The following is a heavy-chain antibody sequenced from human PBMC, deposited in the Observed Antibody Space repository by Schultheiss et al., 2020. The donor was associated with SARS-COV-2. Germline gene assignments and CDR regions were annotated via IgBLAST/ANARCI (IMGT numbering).Heavy chain of an antibody. V-gene: IGHV3-7*03. Sequence: GGSLRLSCAASGFTFSSYWMSWVRQAPGKGLEWVANIKQDGSEKYYVDSVKGRFTISRDNAKNSLYLQMNSLRAEDTAVYYCARDALDGVWELQVDYWGQGTLVTVSS. CDR3: ARDALDGVWELQVDY. D-gene: IGHD1-26*01. J-gene: IGHJ4*02. CDR2: IKQDGSEK. CDR1: GFTFSSYW.